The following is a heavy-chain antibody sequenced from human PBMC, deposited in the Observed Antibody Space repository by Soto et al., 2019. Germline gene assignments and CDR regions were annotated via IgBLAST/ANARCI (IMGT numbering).Heavy chain of an antibody. D-gene: IGHD1-20*01. CDR1: GFTFSSYA. Sequence: EVQLLESGGGLVQPGGSLRLSCAASGFTFSSYAMSWVRQAPGKGLEWVSAISGSGGSTYYADSVKGRFTISRDNAKNSLYLQMNTLRDEGTAVYYCASDRSLGSNWYYYLESWGQGTLVTVSS. CDR3: ASDRSLGSNWYYYLES. V-gene: IGHV3-23*01. CDR2: ISGSGGST. J-gene: IGHJ4*02.